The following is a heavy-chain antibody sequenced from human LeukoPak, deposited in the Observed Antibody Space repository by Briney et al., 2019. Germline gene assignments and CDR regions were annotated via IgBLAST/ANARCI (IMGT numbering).Heavy chain of an antibody. CDR3: ARDYGSGSSYYVLNWFDP. D-gene: IGHD3-10*01. V-gene: IGHV1-2*02. J-gene: IGHJ5*02. CDR1: GYTFTGYY. Sequence: ASVKVSCKASGYTFTGYYMHWVRQAPGQGLEWMGWINPNSGGTNYAQEFQGRVTMTRDTSISTAYMELSRLRSDDTAVYYCARDYGSGSSYYVLNWFDPWGQGTLVTVSS. CDR2: INPNSGGT.